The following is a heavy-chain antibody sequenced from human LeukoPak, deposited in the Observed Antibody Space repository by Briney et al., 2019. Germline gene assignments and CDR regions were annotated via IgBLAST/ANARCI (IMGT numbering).Heavy chain of an antibody. CDR1: GGSISSSNW. J-gene: IGHJ3*02. Sequence: PSETLSLTCAVSGGSISSSNWWSWVRQPPGKGLEWIGEIYHSGSTNYNPSLKSRVTISVDKSKNQFSLKLSSVTAADTAVYYCAGGPASSGRAFDIWGQGTMVTVSS. CDR3: AGGPASSGRAFDI. V-gene: IGHV4-4*02. CDR2: IYHSGST. D-gene: IGHD6-25*01.